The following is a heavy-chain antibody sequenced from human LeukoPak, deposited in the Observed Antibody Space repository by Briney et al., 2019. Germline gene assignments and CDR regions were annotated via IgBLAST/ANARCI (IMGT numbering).Heavy chain of an antibody. CDR2: IVVGSGNT. J-gene: IGHJ4*02. Sequence: SVKVSCKASGFTFTSSAMQWVRQARGQRLEWIGWIVVGSGNTNYAQKFQERVTITRDMSTSTAYMELSSLRSEDAVVYYCAADVLSDIVATGLDYWGQGTLVTVSS. CDR1: GFTFTSSA. CDR3: AADVLSDIVATGLDY. D-gene: IGHD5-12*01. V-gene: IGHV1-58*02.